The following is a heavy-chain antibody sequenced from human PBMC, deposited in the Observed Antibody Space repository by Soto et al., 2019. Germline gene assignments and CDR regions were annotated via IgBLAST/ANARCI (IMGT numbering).Heavy chain of an antibody. CDR3: AKDRPSGSRPYYYGMDV. Sequence: QVQLEESGGGVVQPGRSLRLSCAASGFTFSSYGMHWVRQAPGKGLEWVAVISYDGSNKYYADSVKGRFTISRDNSKNTLYLQMNSLRADDTAVYYCAKDRPSGSRPYYYGMDVWGQGTTVTVSS. CDR2: ISYDGSNK. J-gene: IGHJ6*02. CDR1: GFTFSSYG. V-gene: IGHV3-30*18. D-gene: IGHD1-26*01.